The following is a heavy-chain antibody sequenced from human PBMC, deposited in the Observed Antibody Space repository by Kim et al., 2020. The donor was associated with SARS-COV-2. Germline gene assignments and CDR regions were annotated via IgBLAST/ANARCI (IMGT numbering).Heavy chain of an antibody. J-gene: IGHJ4*02. V-gene: IGHV3-7*03. CDR3: ARVRRGYYDSSGYYYVFDS. CDR2: IKQDGSEK. Sequence: GGSLRLSCAASGFTFSSYWMSWVRQAPGKGLEWVANIKQDGSEKYYVDSVKGRFTISRDNAKNSLYLQMNSLRAEDTAVYYCARVRRGYYDSSGYYYVFDSWGQGTLVTVSS. D-gene: IGHD3-22*01. CDR1: GFTFSSYW.